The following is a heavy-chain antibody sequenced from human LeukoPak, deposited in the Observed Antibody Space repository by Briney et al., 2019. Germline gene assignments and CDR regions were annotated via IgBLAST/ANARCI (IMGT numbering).Heavy chain of an antibody. D-gene: IGHD5-12*01. J-gene: IGHJ4*02. V-gene: IGHV3-30-3*01. CDR1: GFTFSSYA. CDR3: TRGEGYSGYHDY. Sequence: GRSLRLSCAASGFTFSSYAMHWVRQAPGKGLEWVAVISYDGSNKYYADSVKGRFTISRDNSKNTLYLQMSSLRAEDTAIYYCTRGEGYSGYHDYWGQGTLVTVSS. CDR2: ISYDGSNK.